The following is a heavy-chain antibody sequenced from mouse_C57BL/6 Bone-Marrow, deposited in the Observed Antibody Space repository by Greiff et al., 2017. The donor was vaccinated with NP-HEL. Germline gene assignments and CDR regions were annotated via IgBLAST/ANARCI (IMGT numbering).Heavy chain of an antibody. CDR2: INPNNGGT. D-gene: IGHD1-1*01. V-gene: IGHV1-18*01. CDR3: TRVTTGRDYAMDY. J-gene: IGHJ4*01. CDR1: GYTFTDYN. Sequence: EVQLQQSGPELVKPGASVKIPCKASGYTFTDYNMDWVKQSHGKSLEWIGDINPNNGGTIYNQKFKGKATLTVDKSSSTAYMELRSLTSEDTAVYCCTRVTTGRDYAMDYWGQGTSVTVSS.